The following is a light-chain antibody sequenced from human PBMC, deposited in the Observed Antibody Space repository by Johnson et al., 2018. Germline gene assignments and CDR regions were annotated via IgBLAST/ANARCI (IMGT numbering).Light chain of an antibody. J-gene: IGLJ1*01. CDR1: SSNIGNNY. V-gene: IGLV1-51*02. Sequence: QSVLTQPPSVSAAPGQKVTISCSGSSSNIGNNYVSWYQQLPGTAPKLLIYENNKRPSGIPDRFSGSKSGTSATLGITGLPTGAEADYYCGTWDSSLSDGNGVGTGTKCTVL. CDR3: GTWDSSLSDGNG. CDR2: ENN.